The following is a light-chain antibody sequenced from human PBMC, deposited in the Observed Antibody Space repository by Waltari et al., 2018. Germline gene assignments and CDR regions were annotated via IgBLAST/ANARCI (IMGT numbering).Light chain of an antibody. CDR3: QQYGTSPT. Sequence: EIVLTHSPCTLSLSPRESATLSCRASQRLSSTYLAWYQQKSGQAPRLVIYDASLRATGTTDRFSGSGYGTEFTLTISRLEPEDFAVYYCQQYGTSPTFGGGTMVEIK. CDR1: QRLSSTY. CDR2: DAS. V-gene: IGKV3-20*01. J-gene: IGKJ4*01.